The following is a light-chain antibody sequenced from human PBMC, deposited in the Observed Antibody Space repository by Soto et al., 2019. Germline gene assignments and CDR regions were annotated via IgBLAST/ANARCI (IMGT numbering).Light chain of an antibody. CDR1: SSGVGGYNY. Sequence: QSVLAQPASVAGSPGQSITISCTGTSSGVGGYNYVSWYQQHPGKAPKLVIYEVSNRPSGVSNRFSGSKSDNTASLTISGLQAEDEADYYCSSYESSDTLCVFGTGTKVTGL. CDR2: EVS. J-gene: IGLJ1*01. CDR3: SSYESSDTLCV. V-gene: IGLV2-14*01.